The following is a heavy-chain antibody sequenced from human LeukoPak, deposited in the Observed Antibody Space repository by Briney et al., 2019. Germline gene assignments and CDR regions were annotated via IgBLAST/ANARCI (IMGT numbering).Heavy chain of an antibody. V-gene: IGHV1-2*02. CDR2: INPHSGGT. Sequence: ASVKVSCRASGYTFTGYYLHWVRQAPGQGLEWMGWINPHSGGTNYAQKFQGRVTMTRDTSISTAYMELSRLRSDDTAVYYCVRMTGASNKWFDPWGQGTLVTVSS. J-gene: IGHJ5*02. CDR3: VRMTGASNKWFDP. CDR1: GYTFTGYY. D-gene: IGHD2-2*01.